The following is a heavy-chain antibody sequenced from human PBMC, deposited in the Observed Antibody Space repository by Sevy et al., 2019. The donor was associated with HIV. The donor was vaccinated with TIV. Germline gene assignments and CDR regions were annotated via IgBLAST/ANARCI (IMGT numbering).Heavy chain of an antibody. CDR2: INPNSGGT. D-gene: IGHD2-8*02. Sequence: ASVKVSCKASGYTFTGYYMHWVRQAPGQGLEWMGRINPNSGGTNYAQKFQGRVTMTRDTSISTAYMELSRLRSDDTAVYYCAGGYCTGGVCYTPGDYWGQGTLVTVSS. CDR3: AGGYCTGGVCYTPGDY. J-gene: IGHJ4*02. CDR1: GYTFTGYY. V-gene: IGHV1-2*06.